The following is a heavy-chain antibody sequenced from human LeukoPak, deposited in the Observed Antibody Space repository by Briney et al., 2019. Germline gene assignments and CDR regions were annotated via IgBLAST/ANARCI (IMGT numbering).Heavy chain of an antibody. CDR1: GGSISSYY. D-gene: IGHD5-18*01. CDR2: IYYSGST. Sequence: NSSETLSLTCTVSGGSISSYYWSWIRQPPGKGLEWIGYIYYSGSTNYNPSLKSRVTISVDTSKNQFSLKLSSVTAADTAVYYCARSGYSYGWSVDYWGQGTLVTVSS. J-gene: IGHJ4*02. V-gene: IGHV4-59*01. CDR3: ARSGYSYGWSVDY.